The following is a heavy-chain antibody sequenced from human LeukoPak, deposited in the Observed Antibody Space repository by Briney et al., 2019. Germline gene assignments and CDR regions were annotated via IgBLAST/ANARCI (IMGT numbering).Heavy chain of an antibody. CDR2: IYYSGST. CDR3: ARARRLGLFDY. D-gene: IGHD6-19*01. CDR1: GGSISSYY. J-gene: IGHJ4*02. Sequence: SDTLSLTCTVSGGSISSYYWSWIRHPPGKGLEWIGYIYYSGSTNYNPSLKSRVTISIDTSKNQFSLKLSSVTAADTAVYYCARARRLGLFDYWGQGTLVTVSS. V-gene: IGHV4-59*07.